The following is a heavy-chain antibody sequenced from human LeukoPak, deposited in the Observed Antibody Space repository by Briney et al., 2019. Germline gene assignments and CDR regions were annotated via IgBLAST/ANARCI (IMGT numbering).Heavy chain of an antibody. D-gene: IGHD6-19*01. CDR2: IYHSGST. Sequence: GTLRLSCAASGFTFSSYGMSWVRRPPGKGLEWIGEIYHSGSTNYNPSLKSRVTISVDKSKNQFSLKLSSVTAADTAVYYCARGTGYSSGWYIGWYFDLWGRGTLVTVSS. V-gene: IGHV4-4*02. J-gene: IGHJ2*01. CDR3: ARGTGYSSGWYIGWYFDL. CDR1: GFTFSSYGM.